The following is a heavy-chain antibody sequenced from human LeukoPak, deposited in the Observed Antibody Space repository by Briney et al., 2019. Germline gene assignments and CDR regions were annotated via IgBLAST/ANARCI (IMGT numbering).Heavy chain of an antibody. CDR1: GDSLSGYY. CDR3: ARGLRDEERHYGYYYMDV. Sequence: SDTLSLTCTVSGDSLSGYYGSWIRQPPGKGLEWIGYFYTSANTNYNPPLKSRVTMSVDTSKNQFSLKLTSVTAADTAVYYCARGLRDEERHYGYYYMDVWGKGTTVTVSS. CDR2: FYTSANT. V-gene: IGHV4-4*09. J-gene: IGHJ6*03. D-gene: IGHD3-22*01.